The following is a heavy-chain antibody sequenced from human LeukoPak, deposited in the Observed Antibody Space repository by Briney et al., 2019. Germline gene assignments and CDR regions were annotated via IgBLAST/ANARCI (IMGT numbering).Heavy chain of an antibody. Sequence: GGSLRLSCAASGFTFDDYAMHWVRQAPGKGLEWVSGISWNSGSIGYADSVKGRFTISRDNAKNSLHLQMNSLRAEDTALYYCAKDVTTSGGLDYWGQGTLVTVSS. D-gene: IGHD3-3*01. V-gene: IGHV3-9*01. CDR2: ISWNSGSI. J-gene: IGHJ4*02. CDR1: GFTFDDYA. CDR3: AKDVTTSGGLDY.